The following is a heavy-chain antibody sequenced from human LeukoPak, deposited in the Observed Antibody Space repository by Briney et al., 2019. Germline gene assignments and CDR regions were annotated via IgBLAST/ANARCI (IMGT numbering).Heavy chain of an antibody. Sequence: GGSLRLSCATSGFTFSSYAMHWVRQAPGKGLEWVAVISYDGSNKYYADSVKGRFTISRDNSKNTLYLQMNSLRAEDTAVYYCARDLGEYQLLNTAFDYWGQGTLVTVSS. J-gene: IGHJ4*02. D-gene: IGHD2-2*01. CDR3: ARDLGEYQLLNTAFDY. CDR2: ISYDGSNK. CDR1: GFTFSSYA. V-gene: IGHV3-30-3*01.